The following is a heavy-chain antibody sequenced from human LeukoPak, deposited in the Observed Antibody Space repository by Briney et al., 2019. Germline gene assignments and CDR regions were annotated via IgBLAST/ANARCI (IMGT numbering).Heavy chain of an antibody. CDR2: IIPIFGTA. V-gene: IGHV1-69*05. J-gene: IGHJ4*02. CDR1: GGTFSSYA. D-gene: IGHD3-3*01. CDR3: AREGSGYDLWSGYYLKGYYFDY. Sequence: SVKVSCKASGGTFSSYAISWVRQAPGQGLEWMGRIIPIFGTANYAQKFQGRVTITTDESTSTAYMELSSLRSEDTAVYYCAREGSGYDLWSGYYLKGYYFDYWGQGTLVTVSS.